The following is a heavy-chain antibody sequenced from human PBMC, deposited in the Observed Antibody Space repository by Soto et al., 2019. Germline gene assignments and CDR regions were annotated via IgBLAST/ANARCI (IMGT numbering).Heavy chain of an antibody. J-gene: IGHJ6*03. V-gene: IGHV3-33*01. CDR3: AREPHNTIFFYMDV. D-gene: IGHD3-9*01. Sequence: GGSLRLSCAASGFTFSSYGMHWVRQAPGKGLEWVAVIWYDGSNKYYADSVKGRFTISRDNSKNTLYLQMNSLRAEDTAVYYCAREPHNTIFFYMDVWGKGTTVTVSS. CDR2: IWYDGSNK. CDR1: GFTFSSYG.